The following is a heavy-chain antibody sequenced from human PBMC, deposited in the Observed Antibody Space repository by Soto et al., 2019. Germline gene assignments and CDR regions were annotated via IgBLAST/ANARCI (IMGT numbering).Heavy chain of an antibody. Sequence: PSETLSLTCAVSGGSISSGGYSWSWIRQPPGKGLEWIGYIYHSGSTYYNPSLKSRVTISVDRSKNQFSLKLSSVTAADTAVYYCASLGYCSSTSCYLTDYWGQGTLVTVSS. D-gene: IGHD2-2*01. J-gene: IGHJ4*02. V-gene: IGHV4-30-2*01. CDR1: GGSISSGGYS. CDR2: IYHSGST. CDR3: ASLGYCSSTSCYLTDY.